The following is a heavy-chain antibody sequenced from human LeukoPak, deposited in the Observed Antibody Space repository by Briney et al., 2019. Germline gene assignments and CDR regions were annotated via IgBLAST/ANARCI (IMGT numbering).Heavy chain of an antibody. CDR3: ARECGDYVWRAGANWFDP. Sequence: SVKVSCKASGGTFSSYAISWVRQASGQGLEWMGGIIPIFGTANYAQKFQGRVTITADESTSTAYMELSSLRSEDTAVYYCARECGDYVWRAGANWFDPWGQGTLVTVSS. V-gene: IGHV1-69*13. CDR1: GGTFSSYA. J-gene: IGHJ5*02. D-gene: IGHD2-21*02. CDR2: IIPIFGTA.